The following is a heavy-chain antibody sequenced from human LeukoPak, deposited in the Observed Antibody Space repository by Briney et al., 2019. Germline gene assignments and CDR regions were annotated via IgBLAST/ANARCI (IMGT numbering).Heavy chain of an antibody. Sequence: SETLSLTCTVSGYSISGGYYWGWIRQPPGKGLEWIGSIYHSGSTYYNPSLKSRVTISVDTSKNQFSLKLSSVTAADTAVYYCARDWGMYYYDSSGRDYWGQGTLVTVSS. CDR2: IYHSGST. V-gene: IGHV4-38-2*02. J-gene: IGHJ4*02. D-gene: IGHD3-22*01. CDR1: GYSISGGYY. CDR3: ARDWGMYYYDSSGRDY.